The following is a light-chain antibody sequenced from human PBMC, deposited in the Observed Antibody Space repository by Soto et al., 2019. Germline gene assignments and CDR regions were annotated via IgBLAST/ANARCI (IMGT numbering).Light chain of an antibody. CDR2: GAS. J-gene: IGKJ1*01. V-gene: IGKV3-20*01. Sequence: EIVLTQSPGTLSLSPGERANLSCRASQTVSGSYLAWYQQKPGQAPRLLIYGASSRATGIPDRFSGSGSATDFTLTISRLEPEDFAVYYCQQYGSSPPWTFGQGTNVEIK. CDR3: QQYGSSPPWT. CDR1: QTVSGSY.